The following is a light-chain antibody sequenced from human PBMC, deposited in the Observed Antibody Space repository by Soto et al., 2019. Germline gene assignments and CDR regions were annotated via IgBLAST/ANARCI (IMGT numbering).Light chain of an antibody. CDR3: QQYGSSPQT. Sequence: EIVLTQSPGTLSLSPGERATLSCRASQSVSSNYLAWYQQKPGQAPRLLIFGASSRATGMPDRFSGSGSGTDFTLTISRLEPEDFAVSYCQQYGSSPQTFRQGTKV. V-gene: IGKV3-20*01. CDR2: GAS. CDR1: QSVSSNY. J-gene: IGKJ1*01.